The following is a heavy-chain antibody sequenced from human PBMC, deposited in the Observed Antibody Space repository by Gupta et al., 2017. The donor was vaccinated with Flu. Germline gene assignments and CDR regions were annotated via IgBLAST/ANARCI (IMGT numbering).Heavy chain of an antibody. Sequence: QVKLQESGPGLVKPSETLSLSCTVSNGSITSGSYYWSWIRQPAGKGLEWLGRIYSSGSINYNPSLKNRVTISVDTSKNQFYRQLTSVNAAETAVYFCTGGANSCDSPGWFDSWGQGTLVTVSS. D-gene: IGHD3-22*01. V-gene: IGHV4-61*02. J-gene: IGHJ5*01. CDR2: IYSSGSI. CDR3: TGGANSCDSPGWFDS. CDR1: NGSITSGSYY.